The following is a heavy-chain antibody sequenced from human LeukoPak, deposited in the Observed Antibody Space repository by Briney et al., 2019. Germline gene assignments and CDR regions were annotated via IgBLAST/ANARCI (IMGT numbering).Heavy chain of an antibody. Sequence: PGGSLRLSCAASGFTFDDYGMSWVRQAPGKGLEWVSVINWNGGSTGYAASVKRRFTTSRENAKNSLYLQMNRLRAEDTALYYCASGGIYYGAAFDFWGQATLVTASS. CDR2: INWNGGST. CDR1: GFTFDDYG. J-gene: IGHJ4*02. D-gene: IGHD1-26*01. V-gene: IGHV3-20*04. CDR3: ASGGIYYGAAFDF.